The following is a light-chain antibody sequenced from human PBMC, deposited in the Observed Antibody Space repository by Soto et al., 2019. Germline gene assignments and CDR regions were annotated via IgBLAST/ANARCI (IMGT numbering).Light chain of an antibody. CDR1: QRVNNY. Sequence: DIQLTQSPSSLSASIGDRVTITCRASQRVNNYLNWFQQKPGGAPKLLIYAAGTLQHGVPSRFSGSGSGTDFTLIISGLEPEDFATYYCQQYNSYATFGQGTRLEIK. J-gene: IGKJ2*01. CDR3: QQYNSYAT. CDR2: AAG. V-gene: IGKV1-39*01.